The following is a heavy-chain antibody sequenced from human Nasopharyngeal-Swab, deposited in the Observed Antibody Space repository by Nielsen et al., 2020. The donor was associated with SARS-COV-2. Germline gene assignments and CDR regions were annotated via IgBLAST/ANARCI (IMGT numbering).Heavy chain of an antibody. D-gene: IGHD6-19*01. J-gene: IGHJ6*02. Sequence: ASVKVSCKASGYTFTSYAMNWVRQAPGQGLEWMGWISAYNGNTNYAQKLQGRVTMTTDTSTSTAYMELRSLRSDDTAVYYCARDRIAVAGTNYYYYGMDVWGQGTTVTVSS. CDR3: ARDRIAVAGTNYYYYGMDV. CDR1: GYTFTSYA. V-gene: IGHV1-18*01. CDR2: ISAYNGNT.